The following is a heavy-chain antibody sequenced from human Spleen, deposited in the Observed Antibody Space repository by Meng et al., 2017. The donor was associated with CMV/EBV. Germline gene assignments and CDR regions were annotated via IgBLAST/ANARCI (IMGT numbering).Heavy chain of an antibody. J-gene: IGHJ3*02. D-gene: IGHD1-26*01. Sequence: GESLKFSCSVSGIAFAEYAINWVRQAPGRGLEWVGIIRSEGYGGTKRYAASVKGRFTVSRDDSKNIAYLQMNSLRSEDTAVYYCTRDWDSSMDDGFDIWGQGTMVTVSS. CDR2: IRSEGYGGTK. CDR1: GIAFAEYA. V-gene: IGHV3-49*04. CDR3: TRDWDSSMDDGFDI.